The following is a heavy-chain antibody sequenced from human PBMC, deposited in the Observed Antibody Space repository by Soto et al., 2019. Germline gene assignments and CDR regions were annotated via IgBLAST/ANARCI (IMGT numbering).Heavy chain of an antibody. V-gene: IGHV1-18*01. Sequence: ASVKVSCKASGYTFTSYGISWVRQAPGQGLEWMGWISAYSGNTNYAQKFQGRVTMTRDTSTSTAYMELSRLRSDDTAVYYCARDLIAVAATGAFDIWGQGTMVTVSS. D-gene: IGHD6-19*01. CDR1: GYTFTSYG. CDR2: ISAYSGNT. CDR3: ARDLIAVAATGAFDI. J-gene: IGHJ3*02.